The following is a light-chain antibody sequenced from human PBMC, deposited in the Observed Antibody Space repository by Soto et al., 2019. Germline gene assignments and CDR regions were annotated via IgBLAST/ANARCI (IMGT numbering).Light chain of an antibody. Sequence: ETVLTQSPGTLSLSPGERATLSCRASQSVSSSYLAWYQQKPGQAPRLLIYGASSRATGIPDRFSGSGSGTDFTLTISRLETEDFAVYYCQRYGRSPPSWTFGQGTKVEVK. J-gene: IGKJ1*01. CDR3: QRYGRSPPSWT. CDR1: QSVSSSY. V-gene: IGKV3-20*01. CDR2: GAS.